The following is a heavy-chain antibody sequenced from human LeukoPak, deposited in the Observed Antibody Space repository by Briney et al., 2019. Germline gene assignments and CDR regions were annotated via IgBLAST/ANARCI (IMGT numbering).Heavy chain of an antibody. CDR3: TRGPQELPYYYYYYMDV. CDR2: ISSSSSYI. Sequence: GGSLRLSCAASGFTITTNYMNWVRQAPGKGLEWVSSISSSSSYIYYADSVKGRFTISRDNAKNSLYLQMNSLRAEDTAVYYCTRGPQELPYYYYYYMDVWGKGTTVTVSS. CDR1: GFTITTNY. D-gene: IGHD1-7*01. V-gene: IGHV3-21*01. J-gene: IGHJ6*03.